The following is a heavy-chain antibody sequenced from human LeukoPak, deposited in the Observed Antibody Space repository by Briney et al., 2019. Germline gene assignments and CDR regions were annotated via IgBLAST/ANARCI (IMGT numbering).Heavy chain of an antibody. V-gene: IGHV4-61*02. CDR3: ARRKDGHDY. CDR2: IYTSGST. J-gene: IGHJ4*02. Sequence: SETLSLTCTVSGGSISSGFYYWSWIPQPAGKGLEWIGRIYTSGSTNYNPSLKSRVTISLDTSKNQFSLKLSSVTAADTAVYYCARRKDGHDYWGQGTLVTVSS. D-gene: IGHD1-14*01. CDR1: GGSISSGFYY.